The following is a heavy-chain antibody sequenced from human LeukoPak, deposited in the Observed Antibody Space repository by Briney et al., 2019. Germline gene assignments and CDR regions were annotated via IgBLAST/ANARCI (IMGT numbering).Heavy chain of an antibody. V-gene: IGHV4-59*01. Sequence: KSSETLSLTCTVSGGSINAYYWSWIRQPPGKGLEWIGYVYHSGSTNYNPSLKSRVTMSVDTSNNQFSLKLSSVTAADTAMYYCAREGDYYDSGGYYRIDFWGQGTLVTVSS. J-gene: IGHJ4*02. CDR2: VYHSGST. CDR1: GGSINAYY. D-gene: IGHD3-22*01. CDR3: AREGDYYDSGGYYRIDF.